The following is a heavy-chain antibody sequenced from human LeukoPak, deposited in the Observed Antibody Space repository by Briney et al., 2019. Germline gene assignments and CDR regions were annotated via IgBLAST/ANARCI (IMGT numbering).Heavy chain of an antibody. Sequence: PSETLSLTCTVSGGSINSYYWSWIRQPPGKGLEWIGYIYYSGGTNYNPSLKSRVTISVDTSENQVSLKLSSVTAADTAVYFCARQPPDTASFDYWGQGTLVTVSS. D-gene: IGHD3-22*01. CDR3: ARQPPDTASFDY. CDR2: IYYSGGT. CDR1: GGSINSYY. V-gene: IGHV4-59*01. J-gene: IGHJ4*02.